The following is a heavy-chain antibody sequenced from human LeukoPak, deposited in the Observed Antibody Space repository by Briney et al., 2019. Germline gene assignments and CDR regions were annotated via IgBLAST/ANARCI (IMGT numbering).Heavy chain of an antibody. CDR2: ISWNSGSI. J-gene: IGHJ4*02. D-gene: IGHD3/OR15-3a*01. V-gene: IGHV3-9*01. Sequence: GGSLRLSCAASGFTFDDYAMHWVRQAPGKGLEWVSGISWNSGSIGYADSVKGRFTISRDNAKNSLYLQMNSLRAEDTAVYYCARDFGGVPFGPGHLFDYWGQGTLVTVSS. CDR1: GFTFDDYA. CDR3: ARDFGGVPFGPGHLFDY.